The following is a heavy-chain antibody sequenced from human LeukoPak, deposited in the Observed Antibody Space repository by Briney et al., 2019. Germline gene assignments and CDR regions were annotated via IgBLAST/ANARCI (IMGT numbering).Heavy chain of an antibody. Sequence: GASVKVSCKASGYTFTSYGISWVRQAPGQGLEWMGWISAYNGNTNYAQKLQGRVTMTTDTSTSTAYMELRSLRSDDTAVYYCARDQVWGNSGYHYYFDYWGQGTLVTVSS. V-gene: IGHV1-18*01. CDR3: ARDQVWGNSGYHYYFDY. D-gene: IGHD3-22*01. CDR2: ISAYNGNT. CDR1: GYTFTSYG. J-gene: IGHJ4*02.